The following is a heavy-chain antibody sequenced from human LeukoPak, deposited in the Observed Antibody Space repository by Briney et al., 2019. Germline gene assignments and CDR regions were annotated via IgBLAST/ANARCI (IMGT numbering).Heavy chain of an antibody. D-gene: IGHD6-19*01. CDR1: GGSISSYY. V-gene: IGHV4-4*07. CDR2: IHTSGST. J-gene: IGHJ4*02. CDR3: ARGKVVAGTPGQNSWDY. Sequence: SSETLSLTCTVSGGSISSYYWNWIRQPAGKGLEWIGRIHTSGSTNYNPSLKSRITMSVDTSKNQFSLKLSSVTAADTAVYYCARGKVVAGTPGQNSWDYWGQGTLVTVSS.